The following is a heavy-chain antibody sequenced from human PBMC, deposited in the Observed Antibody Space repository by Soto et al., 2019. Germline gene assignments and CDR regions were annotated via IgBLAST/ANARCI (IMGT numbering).Heavy chain of an antibody. Sequence: QEQLVESGGGVVQPGRSLRLSCAASGFTFSSHGMHWVRQAPGKGLEWVAIIWYDGSKKYYADSVKGRFTISRDNSKNKVYLQMNSLRAEDTAVYYCARPYGDYVDYDGMDVWGQGTTVTVSS. CDR1: GFTFSSHG. D-gene: IGHD4-17*01. CDR2: IWYDGSKK. V-gene: IGHV3-33*01. CDR3: ARPYGDYVDYDGMDV. J-gene: IGHJ6*02.